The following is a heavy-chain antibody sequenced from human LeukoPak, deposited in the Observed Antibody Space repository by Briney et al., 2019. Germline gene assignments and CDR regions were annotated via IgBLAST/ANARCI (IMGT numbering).Heavy chain of an antibody. J-gene: IGHJ4*02. Sequence: ASVKVSCKASGYTFTGYYMHWVRQAPGQGLEWMGRINPNSGGTNYAQKFQGRVTMTRDTSISTAYMELSRLRSDDTAVYYCARFCGGDCYLGLDYWGQGTLVTVSS. D-gene: IGHD2-21*02. CDR1: GYTFTGYY. V-gene: IGHV1-2*06. CDR3: ARFCGGDCYLGLDY. CDR2: INPNSGGT.